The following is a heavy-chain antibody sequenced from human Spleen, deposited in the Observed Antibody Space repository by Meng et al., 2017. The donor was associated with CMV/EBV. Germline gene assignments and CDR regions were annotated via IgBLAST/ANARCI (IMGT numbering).Heavy chain of an antibody. CDR2: IYSGGST. D-gene: IGHD3-10*01. CDR3: AKEMLWFGELRALNFDY. V-gene: IGHV3-53*01. J-gene: IGHJ4*02. CDR1: GFTVSSNY. Sequence: GESLKISCAASGFTVSSNYMSWVRQAPGKGLEWVSVIYSGGSTYYADSVKGRFTISRDNSKNTLYLQMNSLRAEDTAVYYCAKEMLWFGELRALNFDYWGQGTLVTVSS.